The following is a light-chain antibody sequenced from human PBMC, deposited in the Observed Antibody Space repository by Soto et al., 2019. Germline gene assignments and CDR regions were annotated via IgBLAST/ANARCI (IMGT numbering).Light chain of an antibody. CDR3: QQYNSYPWT. Sequence: DIQMTQSPSTLSASVGDRVTITCRASQSISSWLAWYQQKPGKAPKVLIYEASSLESGVPSRFSGSRSGTEFTLTISSLQPDDFATYYCQQYNSYPWTFGQGTKVEIK. CDR1: QSISSW. J-gene: IGKJ1*01. V-gene: IGKV1-5*01. CDR2: EAS.